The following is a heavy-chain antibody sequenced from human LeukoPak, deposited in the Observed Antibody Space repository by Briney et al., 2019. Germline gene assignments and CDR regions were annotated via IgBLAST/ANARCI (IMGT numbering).Heavy chain of an antibody. Sequence: GRSLRLSCAASGFTFSSYAMYWVRQAPGKGLEWVAVISYDGSNKYYADSVKGRFTISRDNSKNTLYLQMNSLRAEDTAVYYCARDASYSGPPDALDAFDIWGQGTMVTVSS. CDR2: ISYDGSNK. CDR3: ARDASYSGPPDALDAFDI. V-gene: IGHV3-30-3*01. CDR1: GFTFSSYA. D-gene: IGHD6-13*01. J-gene: IGHJ3*02.